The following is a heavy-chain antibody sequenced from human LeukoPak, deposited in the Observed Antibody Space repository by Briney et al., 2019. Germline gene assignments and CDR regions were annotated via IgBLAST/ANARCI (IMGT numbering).Heavy chain of an antibody. CDR3: AKGRIVRGVTFDY. D-gene: IGHD3-10*01. CDR1: GFTFSSYA. Sequence: PGGSPRLSCAASGFTFSSYAMSWVRQAPGKGLEWVSAISGSGGSTYYADSVKGRFTISRDNSKNTLYLQMNSLRAEDTAVYYCAKGRIVRGVTFDYWGQGTLVTVSS. CDR2: ISGSGGST. V-gene: IGHV3-23*01. J-gene: IGHJ4*02.